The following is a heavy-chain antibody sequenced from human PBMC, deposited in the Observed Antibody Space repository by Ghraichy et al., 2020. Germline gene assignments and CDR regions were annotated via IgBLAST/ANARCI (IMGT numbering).Heavy chain of an antibody. CDR3: AKDSAGSYGPSFDY. Sequence: GGSLRLSCAASGFTFSSYGMHWVRQAPGKGLEWVAVISYDGSNKYYADSVKGRFTISRDNSKNTLYLQMNSLRAEDTAVYYCAKDSAGSYGPSFDYWGQGTLVTVSS. V-gene: IGHV3-30*18. J-gene: IGHJ4*02. D-gene: IGHD5-18*01. CDR1: GFTFSSYG. CDR2: ISYDGSNK.